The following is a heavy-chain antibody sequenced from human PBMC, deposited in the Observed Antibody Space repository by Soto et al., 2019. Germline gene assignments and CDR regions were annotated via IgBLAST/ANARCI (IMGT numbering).Heavy chain of an antibody. D-gene: IGHD3-10*01. Sequence: PSETLSLTCAVYGGSFSGYYWSWIRQPPGKGLEWIGEINHSGSTNYNPSLKSRVTISVDTSKNQFSLKLSSVTAADTAVYYCARGISYGLWFGELGAFDIWGQGTMVTDS. CDR2: INHSGST. J-gene: IGHJ3*02. CDR1: GGSFSGYY. CDR3: ARGISYGLWFGELGAFDI. V-gene: IGHV4-34*01.